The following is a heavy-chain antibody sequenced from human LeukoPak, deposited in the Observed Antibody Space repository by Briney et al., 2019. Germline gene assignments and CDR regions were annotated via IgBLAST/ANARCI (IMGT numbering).Heavy chain of an antibody. CDR1: GFTVSSNY. CDR2: IYDDGRT. Sequence: GGSLRLSCAVSGFTVSSNYMSWVRQAPGKGLDWVSLIYDDGRTYFADSVKGRFTVSRDNGKNSLLLQMNSLRAEDTALYYCARGYSRAAFDIWGQGTVVAVSS. D-gene: IGHD2-15*01. J-gene: IGHJ3*02. CDR3: ARGYSRAAFDI. V-gene: IGHV3-66*01.